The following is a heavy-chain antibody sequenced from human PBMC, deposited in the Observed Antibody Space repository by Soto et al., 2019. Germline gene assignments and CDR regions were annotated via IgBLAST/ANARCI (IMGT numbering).Heavy chain of an antibody. CDR2: IIPLLDIT. Sequence: QVQLVHSGAEVKKPGSSVKVSCKASGGAFTNDIITWVRQAPGQGLEWMGRIIPLLDITNYAQKFQGRVTITADKSTSTAYMELNSLISEDTAVYYCARDSPIGSTFSGYDAIDYWGQGTLVTVSS. CDR1: GGAFTNDI. D-gene: IGHD5-12*01. CDR3: ARDSPIGSTFSGYDAIDY. V-gene: IGHV1-69*04. J-gene: IGHJ4*02.